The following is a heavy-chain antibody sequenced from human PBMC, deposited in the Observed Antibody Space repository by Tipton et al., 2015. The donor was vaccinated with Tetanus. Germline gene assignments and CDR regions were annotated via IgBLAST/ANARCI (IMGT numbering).Heavy chain of an antibody. V-gene: IGHV3-23*01. CDR1: GFTFGSYP. Sequence: SLRLSCAASGFTFGSYPMAWVRQAPGKGLEWVSGVSGNGGSTYYADSVRGRFTVSRDNSENTLYLQMNSLRVEDTAVYYCAKDHFRDAFDIWGQGTMVTVSS. J-gene: IGHJ3*02. D-gene: IGHD3-3*02. CDR2: VSGNGGST. CDR3: AKDHFRDAFDI.